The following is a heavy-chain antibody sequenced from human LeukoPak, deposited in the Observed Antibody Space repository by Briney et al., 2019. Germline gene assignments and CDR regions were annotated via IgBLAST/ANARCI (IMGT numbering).Heavy chain of an antibody. V-gene: IGHV3-15*01. CDR2: IKSKTDGGTT. Sequence: SGGSLRLSCAASGFTFSNAWMSWVRQAPGKGLEWVGRIKSKTDGGTTDYAAPVKGRFTISRDDSKNTLYLQMNSLRAEDTAVYYCAKDLGGGLVNYFDYWGQGTLVTVSS. CDR1: GFTFSNAW. D-gene: IGHD6-19*01. J-gene: IGHJ4*02. CDR3: AKDLGGGLVNYFDY.